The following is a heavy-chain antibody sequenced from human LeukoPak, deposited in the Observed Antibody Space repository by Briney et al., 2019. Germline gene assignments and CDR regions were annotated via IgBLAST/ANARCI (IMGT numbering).Heavy chain of an antibody. CDR3: ARDPGDGNWFDP. CDR1: GGSISSYY. J-gene: IGHJ5*02. CDR2: IYTSGST. V-gene: IGHV4-4*07. Sequence: SETLSLTCTVSGGSISSYYWSWIRQPAEKGLELIGRIYTSGSTNYNPSLKSRVTMSVDTSKNQFSLKLSSVTAADTAVYYCARDPGDGNWFDPWGQGTLVTVSS. D-gene: IGHD1-1*01.